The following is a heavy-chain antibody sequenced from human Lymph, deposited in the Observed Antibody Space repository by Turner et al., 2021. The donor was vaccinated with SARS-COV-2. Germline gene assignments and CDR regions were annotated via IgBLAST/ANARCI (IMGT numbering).Heavy chain of an antibody. CDR1: GGSISSSSYY. Sequence: QLQLQESGPGLVKPSETLSLTCTVSGGSISSSSYYWGWIRQPPGKGLEWIGSIYYRGSTYYNPSLKRRVTISVDTSKKQFSLKLSSVTAADTAVYYCARRGYSYGSGEFPWGQGTLVTVSS. J-gene: IGHJ5*02. D-gene: IGHD5-18*01. CDR2: IYYRGST. V-gene: IGHV4-39*01. CDR3: ARRGYSYGSGEFP.